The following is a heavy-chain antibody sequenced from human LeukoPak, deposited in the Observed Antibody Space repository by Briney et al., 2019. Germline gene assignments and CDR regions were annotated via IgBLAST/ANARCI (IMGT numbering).Heavy chain of an antibody. CDR1: GFTFSSYS. Sequence: GGSLRLSCAASGFTFSSYSMNWVRQAPGKGPEWVSSISSSSSYIYYADSVKGRFTISRDNAKNSLYLQMNSLRAEDTAVYYCARDSCSGGSCEPLWGQGTLVTVSS. CDR2: ISSSSSYI. J-gene: IGHJ4*02. D-gene: IGHD2-15*01. CDR3: ARDSCSGGSCEPL. V-gene: IGHV3-21*01.